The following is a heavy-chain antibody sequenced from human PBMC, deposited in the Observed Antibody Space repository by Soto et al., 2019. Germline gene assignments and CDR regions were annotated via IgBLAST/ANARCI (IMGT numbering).Heavy chain of an antibody. V-gene: IGHV1-18*01. Sequence: ASVKVSCTASGYTFASYGLSWVRQAPGHGLERMGRINADNGNTKYARRYAQKYQCRVTMTTDTSTSTGYMALSSLRSDDTAVYYCAIDLAWVCGRGSCYTNEGDYGMGVWGRGTTGTVSS. CDR1: GYTFASYG. J-gene: IGHJ6*01. CDR2: INADNGNT. D-gene: IGHD2-2*02. CDR3: AIDLAWVCGRGSCYTNEGDYGMGV.